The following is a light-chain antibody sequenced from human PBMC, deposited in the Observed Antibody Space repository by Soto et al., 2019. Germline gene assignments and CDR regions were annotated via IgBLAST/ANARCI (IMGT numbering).Light chain of an antibody. J-gene: IGLJ2*01. CDR2: DVS. Sequence: QSVLTQPRSVSRSPGQSVTISCSGTSSDVGGNNYVSWYQQQPGKAPKLMIYDVSKRPSGVPDRFYGSKSGNMASLTISGLQAEDEADYYCYSYAGSHVLFGGGTKLTVL. CDR3: YSYAGSHVL. CDR1: SSDVGGNNY. V-gene: IGLV2-11*01.